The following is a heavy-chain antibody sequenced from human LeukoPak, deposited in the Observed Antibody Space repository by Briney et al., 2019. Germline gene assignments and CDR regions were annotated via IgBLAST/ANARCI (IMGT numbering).Heavy chain of an antibody. CDR2: IKQDGSEK. J-gene: IGHJ3*02. CDR3: AGDPTNDYGDYFDAFDI. D-gene: IGHD4-17*01. CDR1: GFTFSSYW. V-gene: IGHV3-7*01. Sequence: GGSLRLSCAASGFTFSSYWMSWVRQAPGKGLEWVANIKQDGSEKYYVDSVKGRFTISRDNAKNSLYLQMNSLRAEDTAVYYCAGDPTNDYGDYFDAFDIWGQGTMVTVSS.